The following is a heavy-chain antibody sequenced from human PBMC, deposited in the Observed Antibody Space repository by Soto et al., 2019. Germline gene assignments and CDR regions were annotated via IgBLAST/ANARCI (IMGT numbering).Heavy chain of an antibody. V-gene: IGHV1-18*04. Sequence: QVVLVQSGGEVKKPGASVKVSCKACGFNFISYGINWVRQAPGQGLEWMGWISGYNGKTVYAHSVHDRVTMTTDATTGTAYMELRGLRSADTAIYYCARDFRYTSSPHSWFDPWGQGTLVTVTS. CDR3: ARDFRYTSSPHSWFDP. CDR1: GFNFISYG. D-gene: IGHD6-6*01. CDR2: ISGYNGKT. J-gene: IGHJ5*02.